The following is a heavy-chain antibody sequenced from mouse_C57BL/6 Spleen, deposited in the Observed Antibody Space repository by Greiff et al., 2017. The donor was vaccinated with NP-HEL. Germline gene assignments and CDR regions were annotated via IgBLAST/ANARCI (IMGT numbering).Heavy chain of an antibody. Sequence: QVQLQQSGAELVMPGASVKLSCKASGYTFTSYWMHWVKQRPGQGLEWIGEIDPSDSYTNYNQKFKGKSTLTVDKSSSTAYMQLSSLTSEDSAVYYCARRDGSSLHWYFDVWGTGTTVTVSS. CDR1: GYTFTSYW. J-gene: IGHJ1*03. CDR3: ARRDGSSLHWYFDV. V-gene: IGHV1-69*01. CDR2: IDPSDSYT. D-gene: IGHD1-1*01.